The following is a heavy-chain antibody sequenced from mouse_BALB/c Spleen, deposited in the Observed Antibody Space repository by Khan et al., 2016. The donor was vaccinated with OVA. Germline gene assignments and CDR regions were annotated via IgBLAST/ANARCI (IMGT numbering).Heavy chain of an antibody. D-gene: IGHD1-1*01. J-gene: IGHJ4*01. V-gene: IGHV1S136*01. CDR1: GYTFTNYV. CDR3: ARYGSSPYDAMDY. Sequence: EVQLQESGPELVKPGASVKMSCKASGYTFTNYVMHWVKQKPGQGLEWIGYINPYNDGTKYNEKFKGKATLTSDKSSSTAYMELSSLTSADSAVYYCARYGSSPYDAMDYWGQGTSVTVSS. CDR2: INPYNDGT.